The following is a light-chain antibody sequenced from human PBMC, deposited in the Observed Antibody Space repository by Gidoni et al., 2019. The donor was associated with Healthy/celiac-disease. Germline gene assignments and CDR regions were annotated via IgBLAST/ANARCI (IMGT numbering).Light chain of an antibody. CDR3: QQYNNWPGT. CDR1: QSVSSN. Sequence: EIVMTQSPAPLSVSPGERATLSCSASQSVSSNLAWYQQKPGQAPRLLIYGASTRATGIPARFSGSGSGTEFTLTISSLQSEDFAVYYCQQYNNWPGTFGGGTKVEIK. J-gene: IGKJ4*01. CDR2: GAS. V-gene: IGKV3-15*01.